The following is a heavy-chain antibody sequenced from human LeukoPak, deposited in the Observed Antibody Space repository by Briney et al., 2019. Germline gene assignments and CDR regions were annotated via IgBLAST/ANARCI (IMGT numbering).Heavy chain of an antibody. CDR3: ARDRYYDSSGYDY. V-gene: IGHV3-66*02. J-gene: IGHJ4*02. CDR1: GFTVSGNY. CDR2: IYSGGST. Sequence: GGSLRLSCAASGFTVSGNYMSWVRQAPGKGLGWVSVIYSGGSTYYADSVKGRFTISGDNSENTLYLQMNSLRAEDTAVYYCARDRYYDSSGYDYWGQGTLVTVSS. D-gene: IGHD3-22*01.